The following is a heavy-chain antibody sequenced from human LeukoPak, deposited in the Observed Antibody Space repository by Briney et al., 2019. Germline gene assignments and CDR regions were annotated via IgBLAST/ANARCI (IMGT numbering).Heavy chain of an antibody. CDR1: GFTFSTYS. D-gene: IGHD1-26*01. V-gene: IGHV3-48*02. Sequence: GGSLRLSCAASGFTFSTYSMNWVRQAPGKGLEWVSYISSSSSSSTIYYADSVRGRFTISRDNAQNSLYLQMNSLRDEDTAVYYCATSGSYRSDYWGQGTLVTVSS. CDR3: ATSGSYRSDY. J-gene: IGHJ4*02. CDR2: ISSSSSSSTI.